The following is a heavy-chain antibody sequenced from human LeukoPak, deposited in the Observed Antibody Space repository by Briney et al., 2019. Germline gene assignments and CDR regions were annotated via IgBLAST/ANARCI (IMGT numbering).Heavy chain of an antibody. CDR2: ISYDGSNK. J-gene: IGHJ4*02. Sequence: QPGRSLRLSCAASGFTFSSYAMHWVRQAPGKGLEWVAGISYDGSNKYHADSVKGRFTISRDNSKNTLYLQMNSLRAEDTAVYYCARDHGPLVTSGYYFDYWGQGTLVTVSS. D-gene: IGHD4-23*01. CDR3: ARDHGPLVTSGYYFDY. V-gene: IGHV3-30*04. CDR1: GFTFSSYA.